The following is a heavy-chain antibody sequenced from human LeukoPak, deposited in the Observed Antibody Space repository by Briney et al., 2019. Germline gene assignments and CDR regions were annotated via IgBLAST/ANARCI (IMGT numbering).Heavy chain of an antibody. Sequence: ASVKVSCKTSGYTFSNFGINWVRQARGQGLAWMGWISGNKDKANYGQKFQGRFTVTTDSSTSTAYIELKNLRFDDTAVYYCARDGTSTDDYWGQGTLVTVSS. J-gene: IGHJ4*02. CDR3: ARDGTSTDDY. V-gene: IGHV1-18*01. CDR2: ISGNKDKA. D-gene: IGHD2-2*01. CDR1: GYTFSNFG.